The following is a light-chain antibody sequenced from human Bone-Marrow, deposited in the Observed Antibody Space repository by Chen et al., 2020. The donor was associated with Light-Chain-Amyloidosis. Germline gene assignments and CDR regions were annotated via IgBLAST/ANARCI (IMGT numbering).Light chain of an antibody. CDR2: EVT. Sequence: QSALTQPASVSGSPGQSITISCTGTSSDVGGDNHVSWYQQHPDKAPKLRIYEVTNRPSWVPDRFSGSKSDNTASLTISGLPTEDEADYFCSSYTITNTLVFGSGTRVTVL. CDR3: SSYTITNTLV. J-gene: IGLJ1*01. V-gene: IGLV2-14*01. CDR1: SSDVGGDNH.